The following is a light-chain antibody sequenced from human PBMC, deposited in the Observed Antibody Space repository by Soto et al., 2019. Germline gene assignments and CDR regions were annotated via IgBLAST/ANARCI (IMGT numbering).Light chain of an antibody. CDR3: QQYDSSRA. CDR1: QTISSW. V-gene: IGKV1-5*03. Sequence: DIEMTQSPSTLSASVGDRVTITCRASQTISSWLAWYQQKPGKAPNLLLYEASTLESGVPSRCIGSGSGTEFTLTISSLQPDDFATYYCQQYDSSRAFGQGTKVEIK. J-gene: IGKJ1*01. CDR2: EAS.